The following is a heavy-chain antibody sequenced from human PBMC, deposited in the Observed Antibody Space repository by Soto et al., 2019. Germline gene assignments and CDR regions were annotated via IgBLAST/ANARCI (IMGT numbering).Heavy chain of an antibody. J-gene: IGHJ4*02. CDR2: ISTSSSTT. CDR1: GFTFSDYY. Sequence: QVQLVESGGGLVRPGGSLRLSCAASGFTFSDYYMSWIRQAPGKGLEWVSYISTSSSTTNYADSVKGRFTISRDNANNSLYLQMNSLRAEDTAVYYCAREDRGYCSGVTCYRFDYWGQGTLVTVSS. D-gene: IGHD2-15*01. V-gene: IGHV3-11*05. CDR3: AREDRGYCSGVTCYRFDY.